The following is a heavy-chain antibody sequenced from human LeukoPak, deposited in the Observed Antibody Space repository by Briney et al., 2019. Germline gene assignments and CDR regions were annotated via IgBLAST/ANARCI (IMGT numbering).Heavy chain of an antibody. V-gene: IGHV3-23*01. CDR1: GFTFSTYA. D-gene: IGHD2-2*01. CDR2: ITSSGSNT. CDR3: AKSGPYCSSTTCYYFDY. J-gene: IGHJ4*02. Sequence: GGSLRLSCAASGFTFSTYAMSWVRQAPGKGLEGVSLITSSGSNTYYADSVKGRFTISRDNSNNAIFLQMNSLGAEDTAVYYCAKSGPYCSSTTCYYFDYWGQGTLVTVSS.